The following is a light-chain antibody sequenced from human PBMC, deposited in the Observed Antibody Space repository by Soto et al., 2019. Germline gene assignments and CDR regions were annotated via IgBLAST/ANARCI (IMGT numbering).Light chain of an antibody. Sequence: DIQMTQSPSTLSASVGDRITITCRASQSISSWLAWYQQKPGKAPTLLIYKASSLASGVPSRFSGSGSGTEFSLTNSSLQPDDFSTYYCQQYNSYSPWTFGQGTKVEIK. CDR1: QSISSW. CDR3: QQYNSYSPWT. V-gene: IGKV1-5*03. CDR2: KAS. J-gene: IGKJ1*01.